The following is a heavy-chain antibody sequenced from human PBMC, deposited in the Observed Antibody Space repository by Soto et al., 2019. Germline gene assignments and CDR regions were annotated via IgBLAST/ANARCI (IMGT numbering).Heavy chain of an antibody. V-gene: IGHV4-39*01. J-gene: IGHJ5*02. D-gene: IGHD3-9*01. CDR1: GGSISSSSYY. CDR2: IYYSGST. Sequence: PSETLSLTCTVSGGSISSSSYYWGWIRQPPGKGLEWIGSIYYSGSTYYNPSLKSRVTISVDTSKNQFSLKLSSVTAADTAVYYCARPRVRGYDFLTGYQNWFDPWGQGTLVTV. CDR3: ARPRVRGYDFLTGYQNWFDP.